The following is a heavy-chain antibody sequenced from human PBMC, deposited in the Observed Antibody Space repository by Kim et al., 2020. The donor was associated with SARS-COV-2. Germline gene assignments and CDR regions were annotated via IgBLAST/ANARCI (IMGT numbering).Heavy chain of an antibody. CDR2: ISWNSGSI. D-gene: IGHD3-10*01. Sequence: GGSLRLSCAASGFTFDDYAMHWVRQAPGKGLEWVSGISWNSGSIGYADSVKGRFTISRDNAKNSLYLQMNSLRAEDTALYYCAKGDLLLWFGESSHAFDIWGQGTMVTVSS. J-gene: IGHJ3*02. CDR1: GFTFDDYA. V-gene: IGHV3-9*01. CDR3: AKGDLLLWFGESSHAFDI.